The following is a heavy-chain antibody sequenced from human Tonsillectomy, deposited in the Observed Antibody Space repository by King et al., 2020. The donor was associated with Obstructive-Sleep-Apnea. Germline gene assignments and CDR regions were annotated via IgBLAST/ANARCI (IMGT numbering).Heavy chain of an antibody. Sequence: QLQESGPGLVKPSETLSLTCIVSGYSISGGYYWAWIRQPPGKGLEWIAIISHSGSTSYIPSLLSRVTISLDTSKNQFSLKLTSVTASDTAVYYCATSLGNWGQGTLVTVSS. V-gene: IGHV4-38-2*02. CDR3: ATSLGN. CDR2: ISHSGST. D-gene: IGHD7-27*01. CDR1: GYSISGGYY. J-gene: IGHJ4*02.